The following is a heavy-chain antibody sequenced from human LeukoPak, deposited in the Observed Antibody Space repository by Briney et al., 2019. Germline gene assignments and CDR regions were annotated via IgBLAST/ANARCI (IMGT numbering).Heavy chain of an antibody. J-gene: IGHJ4*02. D-gene: IGHD6-6*01. Sequence: PGGSLRLSCAASGFTFSDYNMNWVRQSPEKGLEWVSSITSGTTYIYYADSVRGRFTLSRDNAKNSLYLQMNSLRAEDTAVYYCARGGAARQEDYWGQGTLVTVSS. CDR2: ITSGTTYI. CDR3: ARGGAARQEDY. V-gene: IGHV3-21*01. CDR1: GFTFSDYN.